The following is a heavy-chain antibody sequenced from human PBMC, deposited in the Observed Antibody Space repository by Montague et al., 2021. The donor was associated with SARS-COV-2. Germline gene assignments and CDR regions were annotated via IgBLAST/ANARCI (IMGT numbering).Heavy chain of an antibody. CDR1: GGSISSYF. J-gene: IGHJ6*02. CDR2: IYYSGTT. Sequence: SETLSLTCTVSGGSISSYFCSWIRQPPGKGLEWIGPIYYSGTTNXSPSLKSRVTISVDTSKNQFSLKLSSVTAADTAVYYCARVVRYYDFWSGYTEYYYYGLDVWGQGTPVTVSS. CDR3: ARVVRYYDFWSGYTEYYYYGLDV. V-gene: IGHV4-59*01. D-gene: IGHD3-3*01.